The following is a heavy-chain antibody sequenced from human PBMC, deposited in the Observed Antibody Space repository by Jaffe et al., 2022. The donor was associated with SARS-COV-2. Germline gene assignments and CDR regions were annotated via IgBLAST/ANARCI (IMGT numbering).Heavy chain of an antibody. CDR1: GFTFSSYA. V-gene: IGHV3-30*04. CDR3: ARGSDLTNYYYYYMDV. D-gene: IGHD7-27*01. CDR2: ISYDGSNK. J-gene: IGHJ6*03. Sequence: QVQLVESGGGVVQPGRSLRLSCAASGFTFSSYAMHWVRQAPGKGLEWVAVISYDGSNKYYADSVKGRFTISRDNSKNTLYLQMNSLRAEDTAVYYCARGSDLTNYYYYYMDVWGKGTTVTVSS.